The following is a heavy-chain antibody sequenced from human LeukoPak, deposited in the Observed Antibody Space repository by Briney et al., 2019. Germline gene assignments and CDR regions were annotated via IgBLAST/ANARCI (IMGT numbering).Heavy chain of an antibody. V-gene: IGHV4-4*07. CDR1: GGSISSYY. J-gene: IGHJ4*02. CDR2: ISTSGST. Sequence: SETLSLTCTVSGGSISSYYWSWIRQPAGKGLESIGHISTSGSTNYNPSLKSRVTMSVDTSKNQFSLKLSSVTAADTAVYYCARASGTYYYDSSGYYFDYWGQGTLVTVSS. CDR3: ARASGTYYYDSSGYYFDY. D-gene: IGHD3-22*01.